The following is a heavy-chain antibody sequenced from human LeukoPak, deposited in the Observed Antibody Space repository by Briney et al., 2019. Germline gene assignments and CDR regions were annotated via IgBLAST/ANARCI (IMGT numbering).Heavy chain of an antibody. CDR2: IIPIFGTA. J-gene: IGHJ6*03. D-gene: IGHD1-26*01. Sequence: SVKVSCKASGGTFSSYAISWVRQAPGQGLEWMGGIIPIFGTANYAQKFQGRVTITTDESTSTAYMELSSLRSEDTAVYYCARGPWELPSDYYYYYMDVWGKGTTVTVSS. CDR3: ARGPWELPSDYYYYYMDV. CDR1: GGTFSSYA. V-gene: IGHV1-69*05.